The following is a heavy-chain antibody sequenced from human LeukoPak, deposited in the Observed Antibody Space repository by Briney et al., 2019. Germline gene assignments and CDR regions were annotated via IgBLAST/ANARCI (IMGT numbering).Heavy chain of an antibody. CDR2: ISPASNTI. Sequence: GGSLRLSCITSGFAFNTYAMHWVRKAPGKGLEWISYISPASNTIYYADSVKGRFTISRDNAKNSVFLQMSSLRDEDTAVYYCARDRPNILGLGPWGQGTLVTVSS. CDR1: GFAFNTYA. D-gene: IGHD2/OR15-2a*01. CDR3: ARDRPNILGLGP. J-gene: IGHJ5*02. V-gene: IGHV3-48*02.